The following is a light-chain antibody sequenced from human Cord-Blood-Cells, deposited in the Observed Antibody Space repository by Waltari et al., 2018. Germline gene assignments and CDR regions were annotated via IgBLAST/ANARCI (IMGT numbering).Light chain of an antibody. CDR3: QQSDSTPYT. J-gene: IGKJ2*01. CDR2: AAS. Sequence: IQMTQSTSSLSASVGARVTITCRASQSISSYLNWYQQKPGKAPKLLIYAASSLQSGVPSRFSGSGSGTDFTLTISSLQPEDFATYYCQQSDSTPYTFGQGTKLEIK. V-gene: IGKV1-39*01. CDR1: QSISSY.